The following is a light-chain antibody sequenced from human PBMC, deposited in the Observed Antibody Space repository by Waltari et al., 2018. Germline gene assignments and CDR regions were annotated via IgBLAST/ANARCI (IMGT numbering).Light chain of an antibody. CDR1: ISDVGSFNL. CDR3: CSYARSKVGL. Sequence: QSALTQPASISGSPGQSITISCAGTISDVGSFNLLSWYQHHPGKAPKLMIFEVSQRPAGISGRFSGSKSGNTASLTISGLQAGDEANYYCCSYARSKVGLCGGGTKLTVL. V-gene: IGLV2-23*02. CDR2: EVS. J-gene: IGLJ3*02.